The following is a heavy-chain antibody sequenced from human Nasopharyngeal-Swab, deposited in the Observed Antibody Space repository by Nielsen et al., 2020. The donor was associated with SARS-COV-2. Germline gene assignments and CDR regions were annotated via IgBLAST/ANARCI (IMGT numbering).Heavy chain of an antibody. D-gene: IGHD6-19*01. CDR1: GGSISSYY. J-gene: IGHJ5*02. CDR3: AREMAVAGTSSPNWFDP. CDR2: IYTSGST. Sequence: SETLSLTCTDSGGSISSYYWSWIRQPAGKGLEWIGRIYTSGSTNYNPSLKSRVTMSVDTSKNQFSLKLSSVTAADTAVYYCAREMAVAGTSSPNWFDPWGQGTLVTVSS. V-gene: IGHV4-4*07.